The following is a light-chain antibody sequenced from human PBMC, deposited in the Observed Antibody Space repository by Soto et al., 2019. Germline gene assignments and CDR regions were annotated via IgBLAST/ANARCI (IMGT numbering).Light chain of an antibody. CDR3: SSYVTSGTLV. J-gene: IGLJ3*02. CDR2: EVS. Sequence: QSALTQAASVSGSPGQSITISCTGTRSDIGGSDYVSWYQKHQGKAPKVIIYEVSDRPSGVSDRFSGSKSGNTASLTISGLQAEDEADYYCSSYVTSGTLVFGGGTKLTVL. V-gene: IGLV2-14*01. CDR1: RSDIGGSDY.